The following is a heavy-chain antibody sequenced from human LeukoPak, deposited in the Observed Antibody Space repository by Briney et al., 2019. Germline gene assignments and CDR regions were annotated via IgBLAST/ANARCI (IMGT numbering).Heavy chain of an antibody. Sequence: GGSLRLSCAASGFTFSSYAMSWVRQAPGKGLEWVSAISGSGGSTYYADSVKGRFTISRDNSKNTLYLQMNSLRAEDTAVYYCARRLYGSGSYDAFDIWGQGTMVTVSS. CDR3: ARRLYGSGSYDAFDI. CDR2: ISGSGGST. J-gene: IGHJ3*02. CDR1: GFTFSSYA. D-gene: IGHD3-10*01. V-gene: IGHV3-23*01.